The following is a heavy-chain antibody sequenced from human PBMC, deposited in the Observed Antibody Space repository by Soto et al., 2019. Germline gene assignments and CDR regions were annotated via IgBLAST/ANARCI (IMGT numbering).Heavy chain of an antibody. D-gene: IGHD3-10*01. J-gene: IGHJ6*02. CDR2: INPNSGGT. V-gene: IGHV1-2*02. CDR3: ARGRGFGELLDYYYYYYGMDV. Sequence: ASVKVSCKASGYTFTGYYMHWVRQAPGQGLEWMGWINPNSGGTNYAQKFQGRVTMTRDTSISTAYMELSRLRSDDTAVYYCARGRGFGELLDYYYYYYGMDVWRQGTTVTVSS. CDR1: GYTFTGYY.